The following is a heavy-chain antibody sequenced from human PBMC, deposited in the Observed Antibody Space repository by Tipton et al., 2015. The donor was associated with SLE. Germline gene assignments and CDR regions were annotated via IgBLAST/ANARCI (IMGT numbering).Heavy chain of an antibody. Sequence: LRLSCAVYGGSFSGYYWSWICQPPGKGLEWIGEINHSGSTNYNPSLKSRVTISVDTSKNQFSLKLSSVTAADTAVYYCARLYSSGWSDAFDIWGQGTMVTVSS. D-gene: IGHD6-19*01. CDR2: INHSGST. CDR3: ARLYSSGWSDAFDI. V-gene: IGHV4-34*01. J-gene: IGHJ3*02. CDR1: GGSFSGYY.